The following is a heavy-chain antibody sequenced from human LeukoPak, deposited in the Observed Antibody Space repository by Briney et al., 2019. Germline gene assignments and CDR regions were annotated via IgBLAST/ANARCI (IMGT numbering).Heavy chain of an antibody. CDR2: ISGSGGST. Sequence: GGSLRLSCAASGFTFSSYGMSWVRQAPGKGLEWVSAISGSGGSTYYADSVKGRFTISRDNAKDSLYLQMNSLRAEDTAVYYCARSEEVSNWNYDFDYWGQGTLVTVSS. D-gene: IGHD1-7*01. V-gene: IGHV3-23*01. CDR3: ARSEEVSNWNYDFDY. J-gene: IGHJ4*02. CDR1: GFTFSSYG.